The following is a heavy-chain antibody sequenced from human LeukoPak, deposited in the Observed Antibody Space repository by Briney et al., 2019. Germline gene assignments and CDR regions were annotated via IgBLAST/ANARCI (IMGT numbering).Heavy chain of an antibody. V-gene: IGHV3-48*01. D-gene: IGHD5-24*01. CDR1: GFTFSSYS. CDR2: INSSRSNI. CDR3: ASDRLQMLDY. J-gene: IGHJ4*02. Sequence: GGSLRLSCAASGFTFSSYSMNWVRQAPGKGLEWVSYINSSRSNIYYADSVKGRFTISRDNAKNSLYLQMNSLRAEDTAVYYCASDRLQMLDYWGQGTLVTVSS.